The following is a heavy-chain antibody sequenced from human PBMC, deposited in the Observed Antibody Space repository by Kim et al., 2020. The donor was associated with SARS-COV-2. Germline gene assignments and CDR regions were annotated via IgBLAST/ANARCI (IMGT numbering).Heavy chain of an antibody. CDR3: ARDGGYCSSTSCYTTEADYYGMDV. D-gene: IGHD2-2*02. CDR2: IIPIFGTA. CDR1: GGTFSSYA. Sequence: SVKVSCKASGGTFSSYAISWVRQAPGQGLEWMGGIIPIFGTANYAQKFQGRVTITADESTSTAYMELSSLRSEDTAVYYCARDGGYCSSTSCYTTEADYYGMDVWGQGTTVTVSS. V-gene: IGHV1-69*13. J-gene: IGHJ6*02.